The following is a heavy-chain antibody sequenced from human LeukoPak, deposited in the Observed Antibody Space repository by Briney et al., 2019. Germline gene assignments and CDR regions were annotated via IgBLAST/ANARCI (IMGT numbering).Heavy chain of an antibody. V-gene: IGHV3-23*01. CDR3: AKDRYVSWTYYISV. CDR2: ISGSGGTT. J-gene: IGHJ4*02. D-gene: IGHD3-10*01. CDR1: GFTFSSYA. Sequence: GGSLRLSCVASGFTFSSYAMSWVRQAPEKGLEWVSVISGSGGTTHDADSVKGRFTISRDNSKNTLYLQMNSLRAEDTAVYYCAKDRYVSWTYYISVWGQGTLVTVSS.